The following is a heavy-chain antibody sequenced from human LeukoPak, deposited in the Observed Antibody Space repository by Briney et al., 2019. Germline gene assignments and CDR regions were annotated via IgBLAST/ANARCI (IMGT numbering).Heavy chain of an antibody. J-gene: IGHJ6*02. CDR3: ARHFGSVTTSGMDV. CDR1: GGSISSYY. D-gene: IGHD4-17*01. V-gene: IGHV4-59*08. Sequence: NPSETLSLTCTVSGGSISSYYWSWIRQPPGEGLEWIGYIYYSGSTNYNPSLKSRVTISVDTSKNQFSLKLNSVTAADTAVYYCARHFGSVTTSGMDVWGQGTTVTVSS. CDR2: IYYSGST.